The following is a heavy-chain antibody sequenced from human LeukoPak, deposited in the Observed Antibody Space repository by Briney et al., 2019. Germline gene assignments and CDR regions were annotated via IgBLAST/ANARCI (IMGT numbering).Heavy chain of an antibody. Sequence: PGGSLRLSCAASGFTFSSYAMHWVRQAPGKGLEWVAVISYDGSNKYYADSVKGRFTISRDNSKNTLYLQMNSLRAEDTAVYYCARAGRSSSWPYFDYWGQGTLVTVSS. D-gene: IGHD6-13*01. V-gene: IGHV3-30-3*01. CDR2: ISYDGSNK. J-gene: IGHJ4*02. CDR3: ARAGRSSSWPYFDY. CDR1: GFTFSSYA.